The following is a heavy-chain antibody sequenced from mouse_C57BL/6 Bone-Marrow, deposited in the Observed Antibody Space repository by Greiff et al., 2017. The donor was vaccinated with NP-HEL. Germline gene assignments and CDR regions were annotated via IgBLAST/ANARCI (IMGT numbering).Heavy chain of an antibody. J-gene: IGHJ1*03. CDR1: GYTFTSYW. D-gene: IGHD1-1*01. Sequence: QVQLQQPGAELVKPGASVKMSCKASGYTFTSYWITWVKQRPGQGLEWIGDIYPGSGSTNYNEKFKSKATLTVDTSSSTAYRQLSSLTSEDSAVYYGARRHYGSSYGGDWYFDVWGTGTTVTVSS. CDR3: ARRHYGSSYGGDWYFDV. CDR2: IYPGSGST. V-gene: IGHV1-55*01.